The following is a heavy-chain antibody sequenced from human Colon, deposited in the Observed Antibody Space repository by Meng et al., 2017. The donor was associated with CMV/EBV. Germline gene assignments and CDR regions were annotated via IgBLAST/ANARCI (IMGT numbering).Heavy chain of an antibody. CDR3: TTSYSNPRGTEYYYFYAMDV. V-gene: IGHV3-15*01. Sequence: GESLKISCAASEFTFNDAWMSWVRQAPGKGLEWVGLIKSKNDGGTTDYAAPVKGRFTISRDDSKNTLYLQMNSLKTEDTAVYYCTTSYSNPRGTEYYYFYAMDVWGQGTTVTVSS. CDR2: IKSKNDGGTT. CDR1: EFTFNDAW. J-gene: IGHJ6*02. D-gene: IGHD4-11*01.